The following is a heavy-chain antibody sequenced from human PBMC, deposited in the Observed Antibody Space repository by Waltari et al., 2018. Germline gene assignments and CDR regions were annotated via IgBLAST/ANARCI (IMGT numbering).Heavy chain of an antibody. CDR2: IYYSGST. Sequence: QVQLQESGPGLVKPSATLSLTCTVSGGSISSYYWSWIRQPPGKGLEWIGYIYYSGSTNYHPSLKSRVTISVDTSKNQFSLKLSSVTAADTAVYYCARDGDTAMGLFDYWGQGTLVTVSS. D-gene: IGHD5-18*01. V-gene: IGHV4-59*01. CDR3: ARDGDTAMGLFDY. J-gene: IGHJ4*02. CDR1: GGSISSYY.